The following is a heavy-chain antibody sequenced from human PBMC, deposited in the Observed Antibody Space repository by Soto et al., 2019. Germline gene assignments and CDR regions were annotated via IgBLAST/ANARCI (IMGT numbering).Heavy chain of an antibody. CDR2: ISGSGGST. CDR3: AKEVYSSGWSVAFDI. CDR1: GFTFSDHA. D-gene: IGHD6-19*01. V-gene: IGHV3-23*01. J-gene: IGHJ3*02. Sequence: GGSLRLSCAASGFTFSDHAMSWVRQAPGKGLEWVSAISGSGGSTYYADSVKGRFTIPRDNSKNTLYLQMNSLRAEDTAVYYCAKEVYSSGWSVAFDIWGQGTMVTVSS.